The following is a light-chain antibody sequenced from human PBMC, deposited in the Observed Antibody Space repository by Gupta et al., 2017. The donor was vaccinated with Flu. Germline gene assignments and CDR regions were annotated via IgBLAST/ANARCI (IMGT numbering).Light chain of an antibody. Sequence: ELVLTQSPGTLSLSPGERATLSCRASQSVSSSYLAWYQQKPGQAPRLLIYGVSSRATGIPDRFSGRGTGTDFTLTISRLEPEDFAVYYCQQYGSSPQTFGQGTKVEIK. CDR3: QQYGSSPQT. CDR1: QSVSSSY. V-gene: IGKV3-20*01. J-gene: IGKJ1*01. CDR2: GVS.